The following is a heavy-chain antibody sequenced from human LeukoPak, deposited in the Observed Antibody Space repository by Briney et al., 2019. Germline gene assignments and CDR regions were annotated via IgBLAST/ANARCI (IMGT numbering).Heavy chain of an antibody. CDR1: AFTFSDYY. CDR2: ISSSGSTI. J-gene: IGHJ4*02. Sequence: GRSLRLSCPASAFTFSDYYMSWISQAPGKGLEWLSYISSSGSTIYYAGSVKGRFAISRDNAKNSLYLQMNSLRAEDTAVYYCASSGWRVTIDYWGQGTLVTASS. CDR3: ASSGWRVTIDY. V-gene: IGHV3-11*01. D-gene: IGHD6-19*01.